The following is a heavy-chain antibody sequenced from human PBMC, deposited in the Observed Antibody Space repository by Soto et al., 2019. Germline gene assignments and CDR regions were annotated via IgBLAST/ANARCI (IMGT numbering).Heavy chain of an antibody. D-gene: IGHD3-10*01. V-gene: IGHV1-8*01. J-gene: IGHJ6*02. CDR2: MNPNSGNT. Sequence: ASVKVSCKASGYTFTSYDINWVRQATGQGLEWMGWMNPNSGNTGYAQKFQGRVTMTRNTSISTAYMELSSLRSEDTVVYYCARGSGLVYYYGMDVWGQGTTVTVSS. CDR3: ARGSGLVYYYGMDV. CDR1: GYTFTSYD.